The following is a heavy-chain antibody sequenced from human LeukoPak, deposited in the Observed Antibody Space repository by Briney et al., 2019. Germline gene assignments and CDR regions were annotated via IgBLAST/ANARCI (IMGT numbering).Heavy chain of an antibody. Sequence: SETLSLTCAAYGGSFSGYYWSWIRQPPGKGLEWIGEINHSGSTNYNPSLKSRVTISVDTSKNQFSLKLSSVTAADTAVYYCGGNYYDSSGHRGVFDYWGQGTLVTVSS. V-gene: IGHV4-34*01. D-gene: IGHD3-22*01. J-gene: IGHJ4*02. CDR3: GGNYYDSSGHRGVFDY. CDR2: INHSGST. CDR1: GGSFSGYY.